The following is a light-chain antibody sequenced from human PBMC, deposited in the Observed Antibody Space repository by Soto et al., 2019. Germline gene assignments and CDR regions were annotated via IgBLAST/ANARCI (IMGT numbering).Light chain of an antibody. CDR2: DAS. CDR3: QRYDSHPYT. V-gene: IGKV1-5*01. Sequence: DIPMTQSPSSLSASVGDRVTITCRASQSINHWLAWYQQKPGEAPKFLIYDASTLRTGVPSRFSGRGSGTEFSLTISSLQPDDFATYYCQRYDSHPYTFGQGTKVEI. J-gene: IGKJ2*01. CDR1: QSINHW.